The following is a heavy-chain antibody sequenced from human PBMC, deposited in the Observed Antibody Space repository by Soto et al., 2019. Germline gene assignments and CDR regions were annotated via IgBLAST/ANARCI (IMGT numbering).Heavy chain of an antibody. D-gene: IGHD5-12*01. CDR1: GFTFSSYA. V-gene: IGHV3-64*01. J-gene: IGHJ4*02. CDR2: ISSNGGST. CDR3: ARSPSYSGYALEFDY. Sequence: PGESLKISCAASGFTFSSYAMHWVRQAPGKGLEYVSAISSNGGSTYYANSVKGRFTISRDNSKNTLYLQMGSLRAEDMAVYYCARSPSYSGYALEFDYWGQGTLVTVSS.